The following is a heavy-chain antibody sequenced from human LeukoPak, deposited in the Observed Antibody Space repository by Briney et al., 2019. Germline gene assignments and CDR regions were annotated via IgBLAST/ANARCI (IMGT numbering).Heavy chain of an antibody. Sequence: GASVKVSCKASCYTFTSYGISWVRQAPGQRREWMGWISAYNGNTNYAQKLQGRVTMTTDTSTSTAYMELRSLRSDDTAVYYCARDRCSSTSCPSYYYYYGMDVWGQGTTVTVSS. CDR1: CYTFTSYG. V-gene: IGHV1-18*01. J-gene: IGHJ6*02. CDR3: ARDRCSSTSCPSYYYYYGMDV. D-gene: IGHD2-2*01. CDR2: ISAYNGNT.